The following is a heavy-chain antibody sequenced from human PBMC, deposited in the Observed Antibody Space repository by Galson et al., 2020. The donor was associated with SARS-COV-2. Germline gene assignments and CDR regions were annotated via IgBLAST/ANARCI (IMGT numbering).Heavy chain of an antibody. CDR3: VRDRFGLAD. V-gene: IGHV3-64D*06. D-gene: IGHD2-15*01. CDR2: ISSDGGTT. J-gene: IGHJ4*02. CDR1: GFTFSTYA. Sequence: SCSASGFTFSTYAFHWVRRAPGKGLEYLSAISSDGGTTYFADSVKGRFAISRDNSKNTVYFLMRNLRAEDTAVYYCVRDRFGLADWGQGTRVTVSS.